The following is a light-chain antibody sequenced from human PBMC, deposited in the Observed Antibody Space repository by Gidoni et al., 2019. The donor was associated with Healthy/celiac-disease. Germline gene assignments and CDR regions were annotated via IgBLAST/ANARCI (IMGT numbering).Light chain of an antibody. J-gene: IGKJ3*01. CDR2: AAS. CDR3: QQSYSTFFT. V-gene: IGKV1-39*01. Sequence: DIQMTQSPSSLSASVGDRVTITCRASQSISSYLNCYQQKPGKATKLLIYAASSLQSGVPSRFSGSGSGTDFTLTISSLQPEDFATYYCQQSYSTFFTFGPGTKVDIK. CDR1: QSISSY.